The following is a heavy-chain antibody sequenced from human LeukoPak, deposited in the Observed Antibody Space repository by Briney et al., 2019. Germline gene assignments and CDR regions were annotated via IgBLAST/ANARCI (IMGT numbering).Heavy chain of an antibody. CDR2: IYSGGST. J-gene: IGHJ4*02. D-gene: IGHD3-22*01. CDR3: ATTYYYDSSGYGPLDY. CDR1: GFTVSSNY. Sequence: GGSLRLSCAASGFTVSSNYMSWVRQAPGKGLEWVSVIYSGGSTYYADSVKGRFTISRDNSKNTLYLQMNSLRAEDMAVYYCATTYYYDSSGYGPLDYWGQGTLVTVSS. V-gene: IGHV3-66*01.